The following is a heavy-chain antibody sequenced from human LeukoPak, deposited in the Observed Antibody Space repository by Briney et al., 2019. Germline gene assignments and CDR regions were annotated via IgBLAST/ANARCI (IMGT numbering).Heavy chain of an antibody. J-gene: IGHJ4*02. CDR1: GGSFSGYY. CDR3: ARGSGSYFRYYFDY. D-gene: IGHD1-26*01. CDR2: INHSGST. V-gene: IGHV4-34*01. Sequence: SEALSLTCAVYGGSFSGYYWSWIRQPPGKGLEWIGEINHSGSTNYNPSLKSRVTISVDTSKNQFSLKLSSVTAADTAVYYCARGSGSYFRYYFDYWGQGTLVTVSS.